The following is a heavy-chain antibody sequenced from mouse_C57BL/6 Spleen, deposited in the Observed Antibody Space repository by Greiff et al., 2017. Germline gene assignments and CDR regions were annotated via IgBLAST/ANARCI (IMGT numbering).Heavy chain of an antibody. CDR1: GYTFTSYW. Sequence: QVHVKQPGAELVKPGASVKLSCKASGYTFTSYWMHWVKQRPGRGLEWIGRIDPNSGGTKYNEKFKSKATLTVDKPSSTAYMQLSSLTSEDSAVYYCARLNYYGTRGGYYAMDYWGQGTSVTVSS. V-gene: IGHV1-72*01. CDR3: ARLNYYGTRGGYYAMDY. J-gene: IGHJ4*01. CDR2: IDPNSGGT. D-gene: IGHD1-1*01.